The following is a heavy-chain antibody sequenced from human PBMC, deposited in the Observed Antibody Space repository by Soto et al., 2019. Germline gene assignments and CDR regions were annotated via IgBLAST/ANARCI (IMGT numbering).Heavy chain of an antibody. CDR2: ISNDGRNK. CDR1: GFTFSNYG. V-gene: IGHV3-30*03. Sequence: QVQVVESGGGVVQPGRSLRLSCVVSGFTFSNYGMHWVRQAPGKGLEWVAAISNDGRNKNSADSVKGRFTISRDNSKNTVYLQMNSLRAEDTAVYYCARDRVQILLYVGIFDGWGQGTMVTVSS. CDR3: ARDRVQILLYVGIFDG. D-gene: IGHD5-18*01. J-gene: IGHJ4*02.